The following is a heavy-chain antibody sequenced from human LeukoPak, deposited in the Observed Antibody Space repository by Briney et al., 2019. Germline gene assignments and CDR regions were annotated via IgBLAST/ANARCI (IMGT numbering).Heavy chain of an antibody. CDR3: ARGPIVVVVAATLDYWFDP. J-gene: IGHJ5*02. V-gene: IGHV1-2*02. D-gene: IGHD2-15*01. Sequence: ASVKVSCKASGYTFTGYYMHWVRQAPGQGLEWMGWINPNSGGTNYAQKFQGRVTMTRDTSISTAYMELSRLRSDDTAVYYCARGPIVVVVAATLDYWFDPWGQGTLVTVSS. CDR2: INPNSGGT. CDR1: GYTFTGYY.